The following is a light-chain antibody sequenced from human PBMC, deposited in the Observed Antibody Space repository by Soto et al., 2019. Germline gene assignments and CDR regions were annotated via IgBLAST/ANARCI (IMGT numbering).Light chain of an antibody. J-gene: IGKJ5*01. CDR2: GAS. V-gene: IGKV3-20*01. Sequence: ETVLTQSPGTLSLSPGDRATLSCRASQTISSNSLAWYRQNPGQAPRLLIFGASSRATGIPDRFNGSGSGADFTLTISRLQPEDFALYFCQQYGDSSITFGQGTRLDIK. CDR3: QQYGDSSIT. CDR1: QTISSNS.